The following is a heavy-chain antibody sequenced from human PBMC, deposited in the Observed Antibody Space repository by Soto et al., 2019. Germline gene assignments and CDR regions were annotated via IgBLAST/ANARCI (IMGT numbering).Heavy chain of an antibody. V-gene: IGHV3-23*01. CDR3: VKKFDDRRTTFWFDR. CDR2: IRNTIADT. Sequence: EVQLLESGGDVVQPGGSLRLSCAASGFTFSNYGMTWVRQAPGTGLEWVSSIRNTIADTYYADSVEGRFTISRDNSKNILYLQMNALRAEDTAMYYCVKKFDDRRTTFWFDRWGQGTLVTVSS. D-gene: IGHD4-17*01. J-gene: IGHJ5*02. CDR1: GFTFSNYG.